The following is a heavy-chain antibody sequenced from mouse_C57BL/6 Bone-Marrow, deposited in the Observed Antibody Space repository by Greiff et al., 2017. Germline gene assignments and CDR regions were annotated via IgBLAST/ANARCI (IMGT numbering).Heavy chain of an antibody. CDR1: GFTFSDYY. J-gene: IGHJ1*03. CDR3: ARERAGYGSSYRWYFDV. Sequence: EVKLMESEGGLVQPGSSMKLSCTASGFTFSDYYMAWVRQVPEKGLEWVANINYDGSSTYYLDSLKSRFIISRDNAKNILYLQMSSLKSEDTATYYCARERAGYGSSYRWYFDVWGTGTTVTVSS. D-gene: IGHD1-1*01. CDR2: INYDGSST. V-gene: IGHV5-16*01.